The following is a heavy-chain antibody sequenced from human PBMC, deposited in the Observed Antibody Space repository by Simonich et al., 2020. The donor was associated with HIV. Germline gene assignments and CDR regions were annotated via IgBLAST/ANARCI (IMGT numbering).Heavy chain of an antibody. CDR1: GGSFSGYF. CDR2: NNHGGGT. J-gene: IGHJ6*03. D-gene: IGHD2-2*01. Sequence: QWGAGLLKPSETLSLTCAVYGGSFSGYFWTWIRQPPGKGLEWIRENNHGGGTNYNPSLKSRVTISVDTSQNQFSLKLSSVTAADTAVYYCAAMPHYYYYMDVWGKGTTVTVSS. V-gene: IGHV4-34*01. CDR3: AAMPHYYYYMDV.